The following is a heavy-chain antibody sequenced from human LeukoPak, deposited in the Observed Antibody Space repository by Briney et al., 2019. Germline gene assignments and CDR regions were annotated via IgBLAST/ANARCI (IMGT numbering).Heavy chain of an antibody. Sequence: GGSLRLSCAASGFTFSSYAMSWVRQAPGRGLEWVSAISGSGGNTYYADSVKGRFTISRDNSKNTLYLQMNSLRAEDTAVYYCAKAEAMVRGVIIPAPFDYRGQGTLVTVSS. CDR3: AKAEAMVRGVIIPAPFDY. CDR1: GFTFSSYA. D-gene: IGHD3-10*01. J-gene: IGHJ4*02. V-gene: IGHV3-23*01. CDR2: ISGSGGNT.